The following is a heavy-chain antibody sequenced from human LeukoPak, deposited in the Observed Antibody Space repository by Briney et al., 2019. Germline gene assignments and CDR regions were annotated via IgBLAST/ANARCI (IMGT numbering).Heavy chain of an antibody. CDR3: ARGPYVVPAGTTAAEYFQH. D-gene: IGHD2-2*01. CDR1: GFTFSSYS. CDR2: ISSSSSYI. Sequence: GGSLRLSCAASGFTFSSYSMNWFRQAPEKGLEWVSSISSSSSYIYYADSVKGRFTISRDNAKNSLYLQMNSLRAEDTAVYYCARGPYVVPAGTTAAEYFQHWGQGTLVTVSS. J-gene: IGHJ1*01. V-gene: IGHV3-21*01.